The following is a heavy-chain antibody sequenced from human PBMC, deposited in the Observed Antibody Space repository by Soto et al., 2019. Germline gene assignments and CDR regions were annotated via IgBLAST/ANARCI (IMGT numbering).Heavy chain of an antibody. CDR1: GYSFTSHY. D-gene: IGHD2-21*02. V-gene: IGHV1-3*01. CDR3: ARSIVVVTALDY. J-gene: IGHJ4*02. Sequence: GASVKVSCKAIGYSFTSHYMHWVRQAPGQRLEWMGWINAGNGNTKYSQKFQGRVTITRDTSASTAYMELSSLRSEDTAVYYCARSIVVVTALDYWGQGTLVTVSS. CDR2: INAGNGNT.